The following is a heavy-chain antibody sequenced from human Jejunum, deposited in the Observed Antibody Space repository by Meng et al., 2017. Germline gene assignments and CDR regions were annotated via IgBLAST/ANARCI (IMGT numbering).Heavy chain of an antibody. D-gene: IGHD4-17*01. Sequence: GGSLRLSCAASGFTFSSYWMHWVRQAPGKGLVWVSRINGDGSSIAYADSVKGRFTISRDNAKNILYLQMNSVRAEDTAVYHCAILGAIEPTVTTTAGDDYWGQGTLVTFSS. CDR3: AILGAIEPTVTTTAGDDY. V-gene: IGHV3-74*01. CDR1: GFTFSSYW. J-gene: IGHJ4*02. CDR2: INGDGSSI.